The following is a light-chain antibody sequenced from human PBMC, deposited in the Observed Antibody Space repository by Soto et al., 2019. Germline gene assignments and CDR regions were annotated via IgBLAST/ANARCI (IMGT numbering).Light chain of an antibody. V-gene: IGLV1-40*01. Sequence: QSVLTQPPSVSGAPGQRVTISCTGSSSNIGAGYDVHWYQQLPGTAPKLLIYGNINRPSGVPDRFSGSKSGTSVSLAITGLQAEDEADYYCQSYDSSLSGYVVFGGGTKVTVL. CDR2: GNI. CDR1: SSNIGAGYD. CDR3: QSYDSSLSGYVV. J-gene: IGLJ2*01.